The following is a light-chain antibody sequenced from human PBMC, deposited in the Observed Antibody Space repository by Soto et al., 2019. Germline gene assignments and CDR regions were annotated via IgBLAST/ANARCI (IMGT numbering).Light chain of an antibody. CDR3: QQYNNWWT. V-gene: IGKV1-5*01. CDR2: GAS. CDR1: QSISSW. Sequence: IQMTQSPSTLSASVGDRVTITRRASQSISSWLSWYQQKLGRAPRLLIYGASTRATGIPARFSGSGSGTEFTLTISSLQSEDFAVYYCQQYNNWWTFGQGTKVDI. J-gene: IGKJ1*01.